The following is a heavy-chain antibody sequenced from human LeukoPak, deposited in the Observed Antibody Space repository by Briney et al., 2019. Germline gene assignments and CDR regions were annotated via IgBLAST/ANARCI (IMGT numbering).Heavy chain of an antibody. Sequence: GGSLRLSCAASGSTFSSYGMHWVRQAPGKGLEWVAVISYDGSNKYYADSVKGRFTISRDNSKNTLYLQMNSLRAEDTAVYYCAKDEYGSGSYYNAPGYWGQGTLVTVSS. V-gene: IGHV3-30*18. CDR1: GSTFSSYG. J-gene: IGHJ4*02. CDR3: AKDEYGSGSYYNAPGY. D-gene: IGHD3-10*01. CDR2: ISYDGSNK.